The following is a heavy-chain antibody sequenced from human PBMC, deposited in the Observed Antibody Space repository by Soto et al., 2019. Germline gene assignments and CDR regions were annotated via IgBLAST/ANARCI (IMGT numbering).Heavy chain of an antibody. D-gene: IGHD3-10*01. V-gene: IGHV3-30*03. Sequence: QVQLVESGGGVVQPGRSLRLSCAASGFPFTSYGMHWVREGPGKGLEWLAVTSYDGSNKFYADSVKGRFTISRDNSKNTLYLQMNSLRPEDTALYYCVGGQFYFDYRGQGTLVIVSS. J-gene: IGHJ4*02. CDR1: GFPFTSYG. CDR3: VGGQFYFDY. CDR2: TSYDGSNK.